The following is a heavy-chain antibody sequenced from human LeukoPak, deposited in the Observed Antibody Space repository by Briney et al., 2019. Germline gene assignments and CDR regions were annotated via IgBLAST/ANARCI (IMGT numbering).Heavy chain of an antibody. Sequence: PGGSLILSCAPSGFTFSRDSMNWVRQAPGKGLEWVSFISSSSSYIYYADSVKGRFTISRDNSNNTLYLQMNSLRAEDTALYYCAKELGYSYGYLDCWGQGTLVTVSS. CDR3: AKELGYSYGYLDC. CDR1: GFTFSRDS. CDR2: ISSSSSYI. D-gene: IGHD5-18*01. J-gene: IGHJ4*02. V-gene: IGHV3-21*04.